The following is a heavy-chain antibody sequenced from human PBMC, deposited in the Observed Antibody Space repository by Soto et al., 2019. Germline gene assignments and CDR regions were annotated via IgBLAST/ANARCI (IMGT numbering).Heavy chain of an antibody. Sequence: CVKVSCKASGYTFTSHAISWVRQAPGQGLEWMGWISAYNGNTNYAQKLQGRVTMTTDTSTSTAYMELRSLRSDDTAVYYCARVKGSGYHNWFDPWGQGTLVTVSS. V-gene: IGHV1-18*01. J-gene: IGHJ5*02. CDR3: ARVKGSGYHNWFDP. CDR2: ISAYNGNT. D-gene: IGHD3-22*01. CDR1: GYTFTSHA.